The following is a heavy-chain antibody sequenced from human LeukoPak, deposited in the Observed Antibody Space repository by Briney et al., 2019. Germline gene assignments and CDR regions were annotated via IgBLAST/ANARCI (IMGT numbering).Heavy chain of an antibody. J-gene: IGHJ6*02. Sequence: ASVKVSCKASGYTFTSYGISWVRQAPGQGLEWMGWISAYNGNTNYAQKLQGRVTMTTDTSTSTAYMELSSLRSEDTAIYYCVTNWGSRYYSDMDVWGQGTTVTVSS. CDR3: VTNWGSRYYSDMDV. CDR2: ISAYNGNT. V-gene: IGHV1-18*01. CDR1: GYTFTSYG. D-gene: IGHD7-27*01.